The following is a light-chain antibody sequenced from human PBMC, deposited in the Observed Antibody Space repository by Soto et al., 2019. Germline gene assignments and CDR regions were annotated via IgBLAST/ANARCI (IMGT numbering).Light chain of an antibody. V-gene: IGLV1-44*01. CDR2: SNN. CDR1: RSNIGRNT. J-gene: IGLJ2*01. Sequence: QSVLTQPPSASGTPGQRVTISCSGSRSNIGRNTVNWYQQLPGTAPKLLIYSNNQRPSGVPGRFSGSKSGTSASLAISGPQSEDEADYYCAAWDDSLKEEVFGGGTQLTVL. CDR3: AAWDDSLKEEV.